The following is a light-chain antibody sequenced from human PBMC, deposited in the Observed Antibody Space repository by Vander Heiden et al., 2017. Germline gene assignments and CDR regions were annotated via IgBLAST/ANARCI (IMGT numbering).Light chain of an antibody. J-gene: IGLJ1*01. CDR2: QDS. V-gene: IGLV3-1*01. CDR3: QAWDSSTYV. CDR1: KLGDKY. Sequence: SYELTQPPSVSVSPGQTASITCSGDKLGDKYVCWYQRKPGQSPVQVIYQDSKRPSGIPERFSGSNSGNTATLTISGTQAMDEADYYCQAWDSSTYVFGTGTKVTVL.